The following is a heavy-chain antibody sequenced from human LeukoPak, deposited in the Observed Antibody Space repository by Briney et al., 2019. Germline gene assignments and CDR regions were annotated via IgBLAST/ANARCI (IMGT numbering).Heavy chain of an antibody. CDR2: IKQDGSDK. CDR3: ARDFLGLGDY. J-gene: IGHJ4*02. CDR1: VFTFSSYW. Sequence: GGSLRLSCAASVFTFSSYWMNWVRQAPGKGLEWVANIKQDGSDKYYVDSVKGRFTISRDNTQNTLYLQMNSLRAEDTAVYYCARDFLGLGDYWGQGILVTVSS. D-gene: IGHD2/OR15-2a*01. V-gene: IGHV3-7*01.